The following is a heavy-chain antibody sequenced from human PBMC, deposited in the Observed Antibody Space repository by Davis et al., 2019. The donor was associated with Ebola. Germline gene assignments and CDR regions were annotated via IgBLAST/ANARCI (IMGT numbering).Heavy chain of an antibody. V-gene: IGHV4-4*02. CDR3: ARAMGIAVAGTRRLFDY. D-gene: IGHD6-19*01. Sequence: PSETLSLTCAVSGGSISSSNWWSWVRQPPGKGLEWIGEIYHSGSTKYNPSLKSRVTISVDKSKNQFSLKLSSVTAADTAVYYCARAMGIAVAGTRRLFDYWGQGTLVTVSS. CDR2: IYHSGST. CDR1: GGSISSSNW. J-gene: IGHJ4*02.